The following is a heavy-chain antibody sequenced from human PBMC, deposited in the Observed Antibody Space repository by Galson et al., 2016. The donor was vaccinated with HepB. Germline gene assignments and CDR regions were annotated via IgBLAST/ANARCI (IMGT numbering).Heavy chain of an antibody. CDR3: ARDVNYGIFDR. J-gene: IGHJ4*02. CDR1: GISFSNYW. V-gene: IGHV3-7*01. CDR2: IKEDGSVK. D-gene: IGHD3-10*01. Sequence: SLRLSCAASGISFSNYWMTWVRPAPGKGLEWVANIKEDGSVKYYVDSVKGRFIISRDNAKNALYLQLNSLRAEDTAVYYCARDVNYGIFDRGGQGTLVTVSS.